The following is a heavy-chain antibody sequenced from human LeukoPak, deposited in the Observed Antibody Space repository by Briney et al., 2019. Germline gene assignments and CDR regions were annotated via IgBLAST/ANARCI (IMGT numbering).Heavy chain of an antibody. J-gene: IGHJ4*02. V-gene: IGHV4-38-2*02. CDR3: AREYCSGGNCPIDY. CDR1: GYSLSSGFF. Sequence: PSETLSLTCTVSGYSLSSGFFCDWIRQSPGKGLEWIGSFSHRGGSYHNPSLKSRVTISVDTPKNQFSLKLSSVTAADTAVYYCAREYCSGGNCPIDYWGQGTLVTVSS. D-gene: IGHD2-15*01. CDR2: FSHRGGS.